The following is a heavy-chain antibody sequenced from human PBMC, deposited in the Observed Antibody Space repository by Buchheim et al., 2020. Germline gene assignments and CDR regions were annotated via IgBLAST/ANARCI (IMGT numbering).Heavy chain of an antibody. CDR2: VYYSGGT. J-gene: IGHJ5*02. D-gene: IGHD1-7*01. CDR1: GGSITSDY. V-gene: IGHV4-59*01. CDR3: ARQDWNYYWFDP. Sequence: QVQLQESGPGLVKPSETLSLTCSVSGGSITSDYWSWLRQPPGKGLEWIGYVYYSGGTNYNSSLASRLTISIDTSKNQFSLKMTSVTAADTAVYYCARQDWNYYWFDPWGQGTL.